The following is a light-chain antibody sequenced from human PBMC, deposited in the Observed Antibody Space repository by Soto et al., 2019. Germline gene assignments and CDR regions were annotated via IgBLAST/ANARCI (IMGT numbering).Light chain of an antibody. CDR3: LQRSNWPRT. V-gene: IGKV3-11*01. CDR2: DAS. CDR1: QSVRSL. J-gene: IGKJ1*01. Sequence: EIVLTQSPATLSLSPGERATLSCRASQSVRSLLAWYQQKPGQAPRLLIYDASNRATGIPARFSGSGSGTDFTLTISSLEPEDFAVYYCLQRSNWPRTFGQGTRVELK.